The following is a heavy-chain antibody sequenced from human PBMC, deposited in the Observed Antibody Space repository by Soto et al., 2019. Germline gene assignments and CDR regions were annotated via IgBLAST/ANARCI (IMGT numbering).Heavy chain of an antibody. J-gene: IGHJ6*02. V-gene: IGHV3-30*18. CDR2: ISYDGSNK. D-gene: IGHD2-2*01. CDR1: GFTFSSYG. Sequence: QVQLVESGGGVVQPGRSLRLSCAASGFTFSSYGMHWVRQAPGKGLEWVAVISYDGSNKYYADSVKGRFTISRDNSKNTLYLQMNSLRAEDTAVYYCGKDLKVVPAAINYYGMDVWGQGTTVTVSS. CDR3: GKDLKVVPAAINYYGMDV.